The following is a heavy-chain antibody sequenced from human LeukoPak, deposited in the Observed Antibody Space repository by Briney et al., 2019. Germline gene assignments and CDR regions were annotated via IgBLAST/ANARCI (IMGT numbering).Heavy chain of an antibody. D-gene: IGHD1-26*01. CDR3: AREVGATNFDY. CDR2: ISSSSSYI. Sequence: GGSLRLSCAASGFTFSSYSMNWVRQAPGKGLEWVSSISSSSSYIYYADSVKGRFTISRDNAKNPLYLQMNSLRAEDTAVYYCAREVGATNFDYWGQGTLVTVSS. J-gene: IGHJ4*02. CDR1: GFTFSSYS. V-gene: IGHV3-21*01.